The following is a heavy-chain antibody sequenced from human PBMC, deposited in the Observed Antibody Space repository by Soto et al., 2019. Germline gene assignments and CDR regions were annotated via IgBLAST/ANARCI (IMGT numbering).Heavy chain of an antibody. CDR1: GYTFTSYA. D-gene: IGHD5-18*01. J-gene: IGHJ6*02. CDR2: INAGNGNT. V-gene: IGHV1-3*01. CDR3: ARSIIQRGYYYGMDV. Sequence: ASVKVSCKASGYTFTSYAMHWVRQAPGQGLEWMGWINAGNGNTKYSQKFQGRVTITRDTSASTAYMELSSLRSEDTAVYYCARSIIQRGYYYGMDVWGQGTTVTVSS.